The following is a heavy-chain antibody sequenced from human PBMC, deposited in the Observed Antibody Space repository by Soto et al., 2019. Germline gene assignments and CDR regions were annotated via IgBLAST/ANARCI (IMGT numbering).Heavy chain of an antibody. J-gene: IGHJ6*02. CDR3: AGLPYYDFWSGYYSYYYGMDV. CDR2: IDPSDSYT. V-gene: IGHV5-10-1*01. D-gene: IGHD3-3*01. CDR1: GYSFTSYW. Sequence: GESLKISCKGSGYSFTSYWISWVRQMPGKGLEWMGRIDPSDSYTNYSPSFQGHVTISADKSISTAYLQWSSLKASDTAMYYCAGLPYYDFWSGYYSYYYGMDVWGQGTTVTVSS.